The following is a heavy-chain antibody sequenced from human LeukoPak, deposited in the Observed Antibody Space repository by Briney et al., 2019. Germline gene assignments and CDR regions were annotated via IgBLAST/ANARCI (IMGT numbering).Heavy chain of an antibody. CDR2: IIPIFGTT. D-gene: IGHD4-17*01. Sequence: SVKVSCKASGGTFSSYAISWVRQAPGQGLEWMGGIIPIFGTTNYAQKFQGRVTITADESTSTAYMELSSLRSEDTAVYYCASYGDYGVYSYYYGMDVWGQGTTVTVSS. J-gene: IGHJ6*02. CDR3: ASYGDYGVYSYYYGMDV. CDR1: GGTFSSYA. V-gene: IGHV1-69*13.